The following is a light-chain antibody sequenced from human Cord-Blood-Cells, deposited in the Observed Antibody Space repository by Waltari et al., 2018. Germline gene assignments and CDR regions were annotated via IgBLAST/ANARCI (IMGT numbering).Light chain of an antibody. Sequence: QSALTQPASVSGSPGQSITIPCTGTSKLMIYDVSNRPSGVSNRFSGSKSGNTASLTISGLQAEDEADYYCSSYTSSSTVVFGGGTKLTVL. CDR1: S. J-gene: IGLJ2*01. V-gene: IGLV2-14*03. CDR2: DVS. CDR3: SSYTSSSTVV.